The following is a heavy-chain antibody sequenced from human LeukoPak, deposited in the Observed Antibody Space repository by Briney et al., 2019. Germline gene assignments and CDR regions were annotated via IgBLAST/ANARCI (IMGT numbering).Heavy chain of an antibody. Sequence: PGGSLRLSCAASGFTFDDYAMPWVRQVPGKGLEWVSGISGNSGTIAYADSVKGRFTISRDNAKNSLYLQMNSLRAEDTALYYCAKARAVTGRPLDYWGQGTLVTVSS. J-gene: IGHJ4*02. CDR1: GFTFDDYA. V-gene: IGHV3-9*01. CDR3: AKARAVTGRPLDY. D-gene: IGHD6-19*01. CDR2: ISGNSGTI.